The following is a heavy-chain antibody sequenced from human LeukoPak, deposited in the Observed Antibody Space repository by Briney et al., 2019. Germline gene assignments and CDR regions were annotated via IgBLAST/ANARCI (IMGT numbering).Heavy chain of an antibody. Sequence: GGSLRLSCAASGFTFSSYAMSWVRQAPGKGLEWVSAISGSGGSTYYADSVKGRFTISRDNAKNSLYLQMNSLRAEDTAVYYCARDQLLWFGELEAGNWFDPWGQGTLVTVSS. CDR3: ARDQLLWFGELEAGNWFDP. V-gene: IGHV3-23*01. CDR1: GFTFSSYA. D-gene: IGHD3-10*01. J-gene: IGHJ5*02. CDR2: ISGSGGST.